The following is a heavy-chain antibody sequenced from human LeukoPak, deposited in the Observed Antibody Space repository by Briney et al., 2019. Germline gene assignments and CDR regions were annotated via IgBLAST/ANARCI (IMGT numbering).Heavy chain of an antibody. J-gene: IGHJ1*01. CDR3: AKSIAAAGLYEYFQH. CDR2: ISGSGGST. V-gene: IGHV3-23*01. CDR1: GFTFSSYA. Sequence: GGTLRLSCAASGFTFSSYAMSWVRQAPGKGLEWVSAISGSGGSTYYADSVKGRFTISRDNSKNTLYLQMNSLRAEDTAVYYCAKSIAAAGLYEYFQHWGQGTLVTVSS. D-gene: IGHD6-13*01.